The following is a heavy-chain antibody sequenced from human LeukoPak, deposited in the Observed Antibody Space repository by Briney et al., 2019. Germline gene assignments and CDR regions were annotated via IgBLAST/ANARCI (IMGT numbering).Heavy chain of an antibody. D-gene: IGHD3-16*02. J-gene: IGHJ3*02. CDR1: GGSISSSNYY. CDR2: IHYSGSS. CDR3: IVILPDHAFDI. Sequence: SETLSLTCSVSGGSISSSNYYWGWIRQSPGKGLEWIGSIHYSGSSYYNPSLNSRVTISVDTPKNQLFLKLSSVTAADTALYFCIVILPDHAFDIWGQGTMVTVSS. V-gene: IGHV4-39*01.